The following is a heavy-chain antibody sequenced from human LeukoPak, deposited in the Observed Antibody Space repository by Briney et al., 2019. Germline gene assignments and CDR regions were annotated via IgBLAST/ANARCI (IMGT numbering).Heavy chain of an antibody. CDR1: GYTFTAYY. V-gene: IGHV1-46*01. J-gene: IGHJ4*02. Sequence: ASVKVSCKASGYTFTAYYIHWVRQAPGQGLEWVGKLNPSGDGTDYAQKFQGRVTMTRDTSTSTLYMELSSLRSEDTAVYYCARDGDDARDYWGQGTLVTVAS. CDR3: ARDGDDARDY. D-gene: IGHD4-17*01. CDR2: LNPSGDGT.